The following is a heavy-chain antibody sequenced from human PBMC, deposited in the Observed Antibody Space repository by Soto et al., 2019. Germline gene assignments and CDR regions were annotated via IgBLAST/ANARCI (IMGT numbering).Heavy chain of an antibody. CDR2: ISACIGNT. CDR1: GYTFTSYG. J-gene: IGHJ3*02. Sequence: ASVKVSCKASGYTFTSYGISWVRQAPGQGLEWMGRISACIGNTNYAQKLQDRVTMTTDTSTSTAYMELRSLRSDDTAVYYCEREMKFSSSKARHAFDIWGQGIMVSVSS. V-gene: IGHV1-18*01. CDR3: EREMKFSSSKARHAFDI. D-gene: IGHD6-6*01.